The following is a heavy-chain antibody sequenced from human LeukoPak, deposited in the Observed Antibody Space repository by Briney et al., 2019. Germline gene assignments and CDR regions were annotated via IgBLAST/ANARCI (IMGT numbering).Heavy chain of an antibody. CDR1: GFSFMNAW. V-gene: IGHV3-15*01. CDR3: TTFYHEYSPY. D-gene: IGHD2/OR15-2a*01. CDR2: INSTADGGTP. J-gene: IGHJ4*02. Sequence: KSGGSLRLSCAASGFSFMNAWMIWVRQAPGKGLEWVVRINSTADGGTPDYDAPARGRFTISRDDSKNTLYLQMNSLKTEDTAVYYCTTFYHEYSPYWGRGTLVSVSS.